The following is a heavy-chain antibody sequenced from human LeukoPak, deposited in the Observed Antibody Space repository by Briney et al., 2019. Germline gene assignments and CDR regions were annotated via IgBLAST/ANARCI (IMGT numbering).Heavy chain of an antibody. Sequence: GGSLRLSCAASGFTFSRYWMNWVRRAPGKGLEWVANIKQDGSEKYYVDSVKGRFTISRDNTKNSLYLQMNSLRAEDTAVYYCARGSSSDYWGQGTLVTVSS. V-gene: IGHV3-7*01. CDR1: GFTFSRYW. CDR2: IKQDGSEK. D-gene: IGHD6-19*01. J-gene: IGHJ4*02. CDR3: ARGSSSDY.